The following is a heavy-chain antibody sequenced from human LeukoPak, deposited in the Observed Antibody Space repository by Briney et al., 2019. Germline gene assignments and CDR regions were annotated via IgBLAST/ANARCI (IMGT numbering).Heavy chain of an antibody. V-gene: IGHV3-7*04. D-gene: IGHD3-10*01. Sequence: GGSLRLSCAASGFTFSSYWMSWVRQAPGKGLEWVANIKRDGSEKYYVDSVKGRFTISRDNAKNSLYLQMSSQRAEDTAVYYCARYYYGSGPPRNWFDPWGQGTLVTVSS. CDR2: IKRDGSEK. CDR3: ARYYYGSGPPRNWFDP. J-gene: IGHJ5*02. CDR1: GFTFSSYW.